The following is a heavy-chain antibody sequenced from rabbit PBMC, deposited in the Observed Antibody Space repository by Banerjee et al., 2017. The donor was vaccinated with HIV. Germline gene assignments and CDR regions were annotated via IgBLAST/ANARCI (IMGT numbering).Heavy chain of an antibody. Sequence: QEQLKESGGDLVKPGGSLTLTCTASGFTLSSYWICWVRQAPGKGLEWIACINTSSGNTVYASWAKGRFTISRTSSTTVALQMTSLTAADTATYFCARDLAGVIGWNFNLWGQGTLVTVS. V-gene: IGHV1S45*01. J-gene: IGHJ4*01. D-gene: IGHD4-1*01. CDR1: GFTLSSYW. CDR3: ARDLAGVIGWNFNL. CDR2: INTSSGNT.